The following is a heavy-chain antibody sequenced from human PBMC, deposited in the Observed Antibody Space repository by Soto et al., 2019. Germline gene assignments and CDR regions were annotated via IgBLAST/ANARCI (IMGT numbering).Heavy chain of an antibody. Sequence: SETLSLTCTGSGGSVSSGSYYWSWIRQPPGKGLEWIGYIYYSGSTNYNPSLKSRVTISVDTSKNQFSLKLSSVTAADTAVYYCARVGYNWNYVSVDWFDPWSQGTLVTVSS. J-gene: IGHJ5*02. CDR2: IYYSGST. CDR3: ARVGYNWNYVSVDWFDP. CDR1: GGSVSSGSYY. V-gene: IGHV4-61*01. D-gene: IGHD1-7*01.